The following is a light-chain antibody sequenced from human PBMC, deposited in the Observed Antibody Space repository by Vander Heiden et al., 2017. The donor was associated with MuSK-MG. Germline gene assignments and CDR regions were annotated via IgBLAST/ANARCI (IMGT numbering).Light chain of an antibody. CDR2: KAS. V-gene: IGKV1-5*03. CDR3: QQDHSYWT. Sequence: DIQMTQSPSTLSASVGDRVTLTCRASQSIGSWLAWYQQKPGKAPKLLIYKASSLEGGVPSRFSGSGSGTEFTLTISSLQPDDFATYYCQQDHSYWTFGQGTKVEIK. CDR1: QSIGSW. J-gene: IGKJ1*01.